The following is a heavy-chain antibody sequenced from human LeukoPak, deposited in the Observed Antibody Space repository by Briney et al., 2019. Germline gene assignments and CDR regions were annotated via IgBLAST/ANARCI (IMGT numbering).Heavy chain of an antibody. CDR2: IWYDGSTK. V-gene: IGHV3-33*01. CDR1: GFTSSTYG. Sequence: GGSLRLSCAASGFTSSTYGMHWVRQAPGKGLEWVANIWYDGSTKYYADSVKGRFTISRDNSKNTLYLQMNSLRAEDTAVYYCARKKDTFDFYDSSGLDYWGQGALVTVSS. J-gene: IGHJ4*02. D-gene: IGHD3-22*01. CDR3: ARKKDTFDFYDSSGLDY.